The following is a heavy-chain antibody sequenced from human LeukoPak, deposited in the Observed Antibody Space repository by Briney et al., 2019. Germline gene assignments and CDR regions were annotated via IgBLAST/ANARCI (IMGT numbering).Heavy chain of an antibody. CDR3: SALYGGFDP. D-gene: IGHD2-8*01. CDR2: INEDGSEQ. Sequence: GGSLRLSCAASGFSLSSCWMSWARQAPGRGLEWLANINEDGSEQIYVDSVKGRFTMSRDNAKNSLYLQINSLRDEDTALYLCSALYGGFDPWGQGSLVTVSS. J-gene: IGHJ5*02. V-gene: IGHV3-7*01. CDR1: GFSLSSCW.